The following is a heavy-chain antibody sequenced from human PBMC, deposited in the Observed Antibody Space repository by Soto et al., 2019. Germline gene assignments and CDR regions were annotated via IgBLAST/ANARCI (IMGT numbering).Heavy chain of an antibody. D-gene: IGHD3-16*01. CDR2: MYHSGST. CDR3: ARLHMITFGGHVYRPFDI. V-gene: IGHV4-4*02. J-gene: IGHJ3*02. CDR1: GGSISSNYW. Sequence: QVQLQESGPGLVKPSGTLSLTCEVSGGSISSNYWWSWVRQPPGKGLEWIGEMYHSGSTNYNPSHKSRVTISVDKSNTQFFLDLTSATAADTAVYYCARLHMITFGGHVYRPFDIWGQGTMVTVSS.